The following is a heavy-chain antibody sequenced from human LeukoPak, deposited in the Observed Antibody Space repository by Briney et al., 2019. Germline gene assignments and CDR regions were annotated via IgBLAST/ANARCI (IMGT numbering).Heavy chain of an antibody. J-gene: IGHJ4*02. V-gene: IGHV3-53*01. CDR2: IYSGGST. Sequence: GGSLRLSCAASGFTVSRYYISWVRQAPGKGLEWVSVIYSGGSTYYADSVKGRFTISRDNSKNTLYLQMNSLRAEDTAVYYCARGDSVVTAAYWGKGTLVTVSS. D-gene: IGHD2-21*02. CDR1: GFTVSRYY. CDR3: ARGDSVVTAAY.